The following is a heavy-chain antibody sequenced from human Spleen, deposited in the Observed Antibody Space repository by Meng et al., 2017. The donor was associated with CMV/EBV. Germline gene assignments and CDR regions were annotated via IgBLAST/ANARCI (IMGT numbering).Heavy chain of an antibody. CDR2: INPGSRGT. V-gene: IGHV1-2*02. Sequence: CKASGYPFTHHNIHWVRQAPGQGLEGMGVINPGSRGTSSAQRFQGRVTMITDTSIGTAYMELTSLISDDTAVYYCASGSSGWTPIYWGQGTLVTVS. CDR1: GYPFTHHN. CDR3: ASGSSGWTPIY. D-gene: IGHD6-19*01. J-gene: IGHJ1*01.